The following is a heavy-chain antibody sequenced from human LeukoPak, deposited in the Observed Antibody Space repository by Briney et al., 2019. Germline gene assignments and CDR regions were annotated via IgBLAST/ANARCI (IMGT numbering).Heavy chain of an antibody. Sequence: GGSLRLSCAASGFTFSSYAMHWARQAPGKGLEWVAVISYDGSNKYYADSVKGRFTISRDNSKNTLYLQMNSLRAEDTAVYYCARDPRYYYDSSGYLDYWGQGTLVTVSS. CDR3: ARDPRYYYDSSGYLDY. V-gene: IGHV3-30-3*01. D-gene: IGHD3-22*01. CDR2: ISYDGSNK. J-gene: IGHJ4*02. CDR1: GFTFSSYA.